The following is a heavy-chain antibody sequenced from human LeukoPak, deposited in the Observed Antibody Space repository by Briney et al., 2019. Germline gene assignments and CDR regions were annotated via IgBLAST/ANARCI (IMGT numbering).Heavy chain of an antibody. V-gene: IGHV3-30*18. CDR1: GFTFSSYG. Sequence: GRSLRLSCAASGFTFSSYGMHWVRQAPGKGLEWVAVISYDGSNKYYADSVKGRFTISRDNSKNTLYLQMNSLRAEDTAIYYCAKGQSGWSGYATPGYWGQGTLVTVSS. D-gene: IGHD5-12*01. J-gene: IGHJ4*02. CDR2: ISYDGSNK. CDR3: AKGQSGWSGYATPGY.